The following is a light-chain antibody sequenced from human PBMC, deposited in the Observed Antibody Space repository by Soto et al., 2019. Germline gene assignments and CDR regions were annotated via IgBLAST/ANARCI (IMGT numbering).Light chain of an antibody. V-gene: IGLV2-14*01. CDR2: EVS. CDR1: SSDVGGYNY. CDR3: SSYTSSSTYV. J-gene: IGLJ1*01. Sequence: SVLTQPASVSGSPGQSITISCTGTSSDVGGYNYVSWYQQHPGKAPKLMIYEVSNRPSGVSNRFSGSKPGNTASLTISGLQAEDEADYYCSSYTSSSTYVFGTGTKVTVL.